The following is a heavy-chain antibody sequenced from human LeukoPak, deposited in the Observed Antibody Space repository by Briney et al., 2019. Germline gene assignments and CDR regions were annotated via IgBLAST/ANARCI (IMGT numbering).Heavy chain of an antibody. Sequence: GWSLRLSCAASGFTFDNNAMHWVRQAPGKGLEWVSGISWNSGKIAYADSVKGRFTISRDNAKNSLYLQMNSLRVEDTAFYFCARGFCSGGSCYLKNWFDSWGQGTLVTVSS. CDR1: GFTFDNNA. D-gene: IGHD2-15*01. CDR2: ISWNSGKI. CDR3: ARGFCSGGSCYLKNWFDS. V-gene: IGHV3-9*01. J-gene: IGHJ5*01.